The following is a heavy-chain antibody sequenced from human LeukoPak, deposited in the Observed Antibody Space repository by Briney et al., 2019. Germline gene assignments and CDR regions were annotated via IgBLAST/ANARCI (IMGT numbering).Heavy chain of an antibody. Sequence: GGSLRLSCAASGFTFSSYEMNWVRQAPGKGLEWVSYISSSGSTIYYADSVKGRFTISRDNAKNSLYLQMNSLRAEDTAVYYCARDLPPSITMVRGVNVYYGTDVWGQGTTVTVSS. D-gene: IGHD3-10*01. CDR1: GFTFSSYE. CDR2: ISSSGSTI. J-gene: IGHJ6*02. V-gene: IGHV3-48*03. CDR3: ARDLPPSITMVRGVNVYYGTDV.